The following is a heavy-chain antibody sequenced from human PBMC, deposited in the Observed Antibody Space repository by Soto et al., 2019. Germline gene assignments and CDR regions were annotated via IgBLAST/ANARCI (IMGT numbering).Heavy chain of an antibody. CDR3: AKPMGYSGYDLYYFDY. V-gene: IGHV3-30*18. Sequence: GGSLRLSCAASGFTFSSYGMHWVRQAPGKGLEWVAVISYDGSNKYYADSVKGRFTISRDNSKNTLYLQMNSLRAEDTAVYYCAKPMGYSGYDLYYFDYWGQGTLVTVSS. CDR2: ISYDGSNK. CDR1: GFTFSSYG. D-gene: IGHD5-12*01. J-gene: IGHJ4*02.